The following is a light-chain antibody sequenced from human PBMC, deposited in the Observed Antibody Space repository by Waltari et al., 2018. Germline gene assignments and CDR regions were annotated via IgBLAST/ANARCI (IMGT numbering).Light chain of an antibody. CDR2: DDT. CDR1: TNDLGSYNS. CDR3: CSYAGSYTWV. Sequence: SALTQPRSVSGSPGQSVTISCTGTTNDLGSYNSVSWYQQPPGKAPKLIILDDTKRPSGVPDRLSGSKSGNTASLTISGLRAEDEAEYYCCSYAGSYTWVFGGGTKLTVV. J-gene: IGLJ3*02. V-gene: IGLV2-11*01.